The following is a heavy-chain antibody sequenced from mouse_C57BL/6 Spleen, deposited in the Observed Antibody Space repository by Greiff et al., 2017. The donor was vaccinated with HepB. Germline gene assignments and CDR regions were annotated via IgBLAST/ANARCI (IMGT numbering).Heavy chain of an antibody. D-gene: IGHD1-1*01. Sequence: VKLQESGPGLVQPSQSLSITCTVSGFSLTSYGVHWVRQSPGKGLEWLGVIWSGGSTDYNAAFISRLSISKDNSKSQVFFKMNSLQADDTAIYYCAKGEFYGSSLYYYAMDYWGQGTSVTVSS. CDR3: AKGEFYGSSLYYYAMDY. J-gene: IGHJ4*01. CDR1: GFSLTSYG. V-gene: IGHV2-2*01. CDR2: IWSGGST.